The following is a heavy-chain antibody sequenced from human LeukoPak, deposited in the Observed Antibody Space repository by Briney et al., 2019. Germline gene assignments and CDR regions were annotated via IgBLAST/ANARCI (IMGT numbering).Heavy chain of an antibody. D-gene: IGHD3-22*01. CDR3: ARGYYDNSGYCYAFDI. V-gene: IGHV3-7*04. CDR2: IKQDGSEK. Sequence: GPLRLSCAASGFMFSTYWMTWVRQAPGKGLEWVANIKQDGSEKNYVDSVEGRFTISRDNAKNSLYLQMNSLRAEDTAVYYCARGYYDNSGYCYAFDIWGQGTMVTVSS. CDR1: GFMFSTYW. J-gene: IGHJ3*02.